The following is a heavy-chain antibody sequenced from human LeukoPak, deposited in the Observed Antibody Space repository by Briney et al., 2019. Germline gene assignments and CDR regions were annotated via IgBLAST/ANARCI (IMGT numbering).Heavy chain of an antibody. CDR3: AKDFFPKTSVYYFDS. Sequence: GGSLRLSCAASVFTLSSYCMQWVRQAQRKGLEWVVVVSYDGGSKHYQDSVNGRFTISRDNSKNTLYLQMNSLRAEDTAVYYCAKDFFPKTSVYYFDSWGQGTLVTVSS. D-gene: IGHD3-16*01. J-gene: IGHJ4*02. V-gene: IGHV3-30*18. CDR2: VSYDGGSK. CDR1: VFTLSSYC.